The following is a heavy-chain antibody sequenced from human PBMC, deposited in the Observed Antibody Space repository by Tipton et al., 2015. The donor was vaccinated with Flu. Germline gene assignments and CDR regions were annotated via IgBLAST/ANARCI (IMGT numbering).Heavy chain of an antibody. D-gene: IGHD3-10*01. V-gene: IGHV4-61*02. CDR1: GGSISSGSYY. Sequence: TLSLTCTVSGGSISSGSYYWSWIRQPAGKGLEWIGRSYTSGSTNYNPSLKSRVTISVDTSKNQFSLKLSSVTAADTAVYYCTRERDVLRWFGELGYCDYWGQGNLFTVSS. CDR2: SYTSGST. J-gene: IGHJ4*03. CDR3: TRERDVLRWFGELGYCDY.